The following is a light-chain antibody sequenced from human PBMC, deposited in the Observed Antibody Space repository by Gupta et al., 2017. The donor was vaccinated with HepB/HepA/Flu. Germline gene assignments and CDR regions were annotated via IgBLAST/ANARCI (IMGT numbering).Light chain of an antibody. CDR3: QQYNNWHFT. J-gene: IGKJ3*01. V-gene: IGKV3-15*01. CDR2: GAS. Sequence: SPATLSVSPGERATLSCRASQRVSSNLAWYQQKPGQAPRLLIYGASTRAIGIPARFSGSGSGTEFTLTISSLQSEDFAVYYCQQYNNWHFTFGRWTKVDIK. CDR1: QRVSSN.